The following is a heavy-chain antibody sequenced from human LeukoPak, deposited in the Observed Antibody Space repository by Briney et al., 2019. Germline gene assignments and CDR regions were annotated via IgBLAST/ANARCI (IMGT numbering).Heavy chain of an antibody. J-gene: IGHJ3*02. CDR3: AGSLWFDAFDI. Sequence: PSETLSLTCTVSGGSISSSSYYWGWIRQPPEKGLEWIGRIYYSGSTYYHPSLKSRVTISVDTSKNQFSLKLSSVTAADTAVYYCAGSLWFDAFDIWGQGTMVTVSS. V-gene: IGHV4-39*07. CDR1: GGSISSSSYY. CDR2: IYYSGST. D-gene: IGHD3-10*01.